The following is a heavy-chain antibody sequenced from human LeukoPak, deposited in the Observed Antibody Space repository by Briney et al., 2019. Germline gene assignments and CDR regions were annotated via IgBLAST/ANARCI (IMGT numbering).Heavy chain of an antibody. D-gene: IGHD2-2*01. Sequence: PSETLSLTCTVSGGSISSCYWSWIRQPPGKGLEWIGYIYYSGSTNYNPSLKSRVTISVDTSKNQFSLKLSSVTAADTAVYYCATTRSVRDQLLFPYAFDIWGQGTMVTVSS. V-gene: IGHV4-59*08. CDR3: ATTRSVRDQLLFPYAFDI. J-gene: IGHJ3*02. CDR1: GGSISSCY. CDR2: IYYSGST.